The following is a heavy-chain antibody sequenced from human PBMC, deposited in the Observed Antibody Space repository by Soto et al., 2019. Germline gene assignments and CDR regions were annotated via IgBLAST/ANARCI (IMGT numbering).Heavy chain of an antibody. CDR2: INTDGSST. Sequence: PXGSLRLSCASSVFTFNYYWMHWVRQAPGKGLVWVSRINTDGSSTTYADSVKGRFTISRDNAKNTLYLQMNSLRAEDTAVYYCARVTGTYYHFDYWGQGTLVSVS. V-gene: IGHV3-74*01. D-gene: IGHD1-26*01. J-gene: IGHJ4*02. CDR1: VFTFNYYW. CDR3: ARVTGTYYHFDY.